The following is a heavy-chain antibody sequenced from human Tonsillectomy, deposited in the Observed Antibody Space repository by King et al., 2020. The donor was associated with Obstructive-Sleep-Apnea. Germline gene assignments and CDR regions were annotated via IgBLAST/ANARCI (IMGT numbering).Heavy chain of an antibody. D-gene: IGHD2-2*01. CDR2: IYHSGST. CDR3: VRELYFSDTACYSFDY. Sequence: QLQESGPGLVKPSGTLSLICAVSGGSISSTSWWSWVRQPPGKGLEWIGEIYHSGSTNYNPSLKSRVTISVHKSNNQFSLKLNSVTAADTAVYYCVRELYFSDTACYSFDYWGQGTLVTVSS. J-gene: IGHJ4*02. CDR1: GGSISSTSW. V-gene: IGHV4-4*02.